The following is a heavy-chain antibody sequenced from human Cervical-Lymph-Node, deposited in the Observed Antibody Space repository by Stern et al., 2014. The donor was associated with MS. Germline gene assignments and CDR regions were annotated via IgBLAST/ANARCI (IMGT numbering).Heavy chain of an antibody. CDR3: ASERYTYYDDQRPPGGFDP. Sequence: QMQLVQSGPEVKPPGTSVKVSCKASGITFSHSAIQWLRQARGQRPEWIGWVVVFNGDVNYAPRFQERVTITRDRSTSTVYMELRSLKSEDTAIYYCASERYTYYDDQRPPGGFDPWGQGTLVTVSS. J-gene: IGHJ5*02. CDR2: VVVFNGDV. D-gene: IGHD5-18*01. V-gene: IGHV1-58*02. CDR1: GITFSHSA.